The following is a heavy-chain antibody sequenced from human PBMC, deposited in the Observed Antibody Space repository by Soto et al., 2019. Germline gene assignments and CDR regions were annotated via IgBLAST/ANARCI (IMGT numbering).Heavy chain of an antibody. CDR3: VRVRGGGTYHFDY. CDR2: IRNKARSYTT. J-gene: IGHJ4*01. Sequence: GGSLRLSCAASGFTFSDHYMDWVRQAPGKGLEWVGRIRNKARSYTTEYAASVNGRFTISRDDSKNSLYLQMNSLETDDTALYYCVRVRGGGTYHFDYWGHGTLVTVSS. D-gene: IGHD3-10*01. CDR1: GFTFSDHY. V-gene: IGHV3-72*01.